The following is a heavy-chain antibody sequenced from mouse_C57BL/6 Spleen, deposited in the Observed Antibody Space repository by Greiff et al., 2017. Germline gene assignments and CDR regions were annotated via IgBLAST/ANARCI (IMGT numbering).Heavy chain of an antibody. CDR3: ARRATGRDWYFDV. CDR1: GYTFTSYG. V-gene: IGHV1-81*01. Sequence: QVQLQQSGAELARPGASVKLSCKASGYTFTSYGISWVKRRTGQGLEWIGEIYPRSGNTYYNEKFKGKATLTADKSSSTAYMELRSLTSEDSAVYFCARRATGRDWYFDVWGTGTTVTVSS. J-gene: IGHJ1*03. D-gene: IGHD4-1*01. CDR2: IYPRSGNT.